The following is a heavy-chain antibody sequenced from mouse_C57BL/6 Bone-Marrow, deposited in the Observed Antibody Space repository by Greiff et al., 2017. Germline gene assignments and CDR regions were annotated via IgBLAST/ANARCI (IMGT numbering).Heavy chain of an antibody. CDR3: ARTYDGYWYFDV. J-gene: IGHJ1*03. CDR2: ISNGGGST. V-gene: IGHV5-12*01. D-gene: IGHD2-3*01. CDR1: GFTFSSYA. Sequence: EVKVVESGGGLVKPGGSLKLSCAASGFTFSSYAMSWVRQTPEKRLEWVAYISNGGGSTYYPDTVKGRFTISRDNAKNTLYLQMSRLKSEDTAMYYCARTYDGYWYFDVWGTGTTVTVSS.